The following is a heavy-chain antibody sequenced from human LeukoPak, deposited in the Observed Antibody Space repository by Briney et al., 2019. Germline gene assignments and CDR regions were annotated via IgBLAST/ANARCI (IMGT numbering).Heavy chain of an antibody. CDR1: GFTFSSDA. CDR2: ISSSGGST. J-gene: IGHJ4*02. Sequence: GGSLRLSCAASGFTFSSDAMRWVRQAPGKGLEWVSAISSSGGSTYYADSVRGRFIISRDSSKNTLYLQMDSLRAEDTAVYYCAKGGAQVGGQGTLVTVSS. D-gene: IGHD1-26*01. V-gene: IGHV3-23*01. CDR3: AKGGAQV.